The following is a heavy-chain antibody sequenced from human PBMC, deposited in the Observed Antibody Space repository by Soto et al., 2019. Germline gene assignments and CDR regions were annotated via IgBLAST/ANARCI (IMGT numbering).Heavy chain of an antibody. CDR1: GFTFSSYW. J-gene: IGHJ4*02. D-gene: IGHD6-6*01. Sequence: GGSLRLSCAASGFTFSSYWMHWVRQAPGKGLVWVSRINSDGSSTSYADSVKGRFTISRDNAKNTLYLQMNSLRAEDTAVYYCARAVAARPAPFDYWGQGTLVTVSS. V-gene: IGHV3-74*01. CDR2: INSDGSST. CDR3: ARAVAARPAPFDY.